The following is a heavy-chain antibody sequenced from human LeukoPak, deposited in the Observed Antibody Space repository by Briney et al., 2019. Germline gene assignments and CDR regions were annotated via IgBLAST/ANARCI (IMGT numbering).Heavy chain of an antibody. CDR2: INWNGGST. V-gene: IGHV3-20*04. CDR1: GFTFTNYW. D-gene: IGHD3-10*01. Sequence: GGSLRLSCAASGFTFTNYWISWVRQAPGKGLEWVSGINWNGGSTGYADSVKGRFTISRDNAKNSLYLQMNSLRAEDTALYYCASSYGSGATYAFDIWGQGTMVTVSS. CDR3: ASSYGSGATYAFDI. J-gene: IGHJ3*02.